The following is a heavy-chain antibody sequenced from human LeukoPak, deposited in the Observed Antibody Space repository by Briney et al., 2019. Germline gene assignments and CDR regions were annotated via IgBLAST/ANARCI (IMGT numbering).Heavy chain of an antibody. CDR1: GFTFGRYA. CDR2: ISGGGDRT. V-gene: IGHV3-23*01. D-gene: IGHD2-2*01. CDR3: AKGRSGVSSAAINY. Sequence: GGCLRLACAAAGFTFGRYAMGWVRQAAGKGRGWDATISGGGDRTYYADSMKVRFTISRDNSKNTLHLQMNSLRAEDTAVSSCAKGRSGVSSAAINYWGQGTLVTVSP. J-gene: IGHJ4*02.